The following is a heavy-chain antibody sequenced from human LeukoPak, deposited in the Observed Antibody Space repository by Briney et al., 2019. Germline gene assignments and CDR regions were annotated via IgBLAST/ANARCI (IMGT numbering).Heavy chain of an antibody. J-gene: IGHJ5*02. V-gene: IGHV1-18*01. CDR1: GYTFTSYG. CDR3: AREGIVVVPAAFGVFDP. D-gene: IGHD2-2*01. CDR2: ISAYNGNT. Sequence: GASVKVSCKASGYTFTSYGISWVRQAPGQGLEWMGWISAYNGNTNYAQKLQGRVTMTTDTSTSTAYMELRSLRSDDTAVYYCAREGIVVVPAAFGVFDPWGQGTLVTVSS.